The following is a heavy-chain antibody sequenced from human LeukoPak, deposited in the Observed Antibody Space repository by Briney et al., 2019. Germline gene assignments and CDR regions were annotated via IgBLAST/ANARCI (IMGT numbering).Heavy chain of an antibody. CDR1: GFIFDNYA. Sequence: GGSLRLSCAVSGFIFDNYAMHWVRQAPGKGLEWVSGINWNGDIIGYADSVKGRFTISRDNAKNSLHLQMSSLRAEDTAFYYCAKDGVSVFGVIISFDFWGQGTLVTVSS. CDR2: INWNGDII. V-gene: IGHV3-9*01. J-gene: IGHJ4*02. CDR3: AKDGVSVFGVIISFDF. D-gene: IGHD3-3*01.